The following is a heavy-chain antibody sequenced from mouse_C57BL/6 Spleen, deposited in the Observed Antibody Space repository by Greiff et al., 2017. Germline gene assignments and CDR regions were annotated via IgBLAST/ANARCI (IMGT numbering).Heavy chain of an antibody. Sequence: QVQLQQPGAELVKPGASVKLSCKASGYTFTSYWMQWVKQRPGQGLEWIGEIDPSDRYANYNQKFKGKATLTVDTSSSTAYMQLSSLTSEDSAVYYCARRDYDKKVAYWGQGTLVTVSA. D-gene: IGHD2-4*01. V-gene: IGHV1-50*01. CDR1: GYTFTSYW. CDR2: IDPSDRYA. J-gene: IGHJ3*01. CDR3: ARRDYDKKVAY.